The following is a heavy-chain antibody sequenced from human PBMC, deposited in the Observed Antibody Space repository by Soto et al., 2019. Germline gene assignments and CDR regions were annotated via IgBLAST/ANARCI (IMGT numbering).Heavy chain of an antibody. D-gene: IGHD2-15*01. Sequence: SGPTLVNPPQTLTLTCTFSGFSLSTSGVGVGWIRQPPGKALEWLALIYWNDDKRYSPSLKSRLTITKDTSKNQVVLTMTNMDPVDTATYYCAHRELYCSGGSCYSRFDYWGQGTLVTVSS. CDR2: IYWNDDK. J-gene: IGHJ4*02. CDR3: AHRELYCSGGSCYSRFDY. V-gene: IGHV2-5*01. CDR1: GFSLSTSGVG.